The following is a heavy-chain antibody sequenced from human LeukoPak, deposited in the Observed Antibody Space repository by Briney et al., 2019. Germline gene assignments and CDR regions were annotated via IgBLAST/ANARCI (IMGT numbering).Heavy chain of an antibody. Sequence: SETLSLTCTVSGDSMSDYFWTWIRQPPGKGLEWIGYAADSGSTNYNPSLKSRVTISVDTSKNQFSLKLSSVTAADMAVYYCARHTSSSGSGRNHVFDIWGQGTMVTVSS. CDR2: AADSGST. CDR3: ARHTSSSGSGRNHVFDI. CDR1: GDSMSDYF. V-gene: IGHV4-59*08. J-gene: IGHJ3*02. D-gene: IGHD3-10*01.